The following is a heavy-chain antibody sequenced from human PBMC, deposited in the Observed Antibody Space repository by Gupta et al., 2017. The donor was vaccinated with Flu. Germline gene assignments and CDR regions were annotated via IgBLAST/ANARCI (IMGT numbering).Heavy chain of an antibody. J-gene: IGHJ4*02. V-gene: IGHV1-69-2*01. CDR3: AYSRTYYRPFDY. Sequence: EVQLAPSGAEVQKAGTTVNSSCQVSGDTFTDYYIHWVRQAPGKGLEWTGRVDSEDGETIYAEKFQVRITITTDTSADTAYMELRSLTSEDTAVYYCAYSRTYYRPFDYWGQGVLVTVSS. CDR1: GDTFTDYY. D-gene: IGHD3-22*01. CDR2: VDSEDGET.